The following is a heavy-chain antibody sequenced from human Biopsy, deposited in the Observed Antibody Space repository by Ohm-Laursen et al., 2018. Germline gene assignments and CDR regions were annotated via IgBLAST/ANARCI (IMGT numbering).Heavy chain of an antibody. CDR2: VSPAGAIT. D-gene: IGHD3-10*01. Sequence: ASVKVSCKTSGYTFTGHSIHWMRQAPGQRLEWMGWVSPAGAITNYAQKFQGRVTMTSDTSISTVYMELARLTTDDTAVYYCARDRMVEITVMVRAGTFDMWGQGTLVSVSS. CDR3: ARDRMVEITVMVRAGTFDM. J-gene: IGHJ3*02. CDR1: GYTFTGHS. V-gene: IGHV1-2*02.